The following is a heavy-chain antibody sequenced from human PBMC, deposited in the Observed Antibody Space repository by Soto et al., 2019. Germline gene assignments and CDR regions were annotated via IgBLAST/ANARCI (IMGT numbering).Heavy chain of an antibody. CDR3: ARGYSTGWYSSVFFDY. D-gene: IGHD6-19*01. CDR1: GDTFTGYY. CDR2: INPHSGDT. Sequence: QVQLVQSGAEVKNPGASVKVSCKTSGDTFTGYYMHWVRQAPGKGLEWMGWINPHSGDTDYAQTFQGRVTMTRDTSISTPYMEVSRLRSNDTAFYYCARGYSTGWYSSVFFDYWGQGTLVTVSS. J-gene: IGHJ4*02. V-gene: IGHV1-2*02.